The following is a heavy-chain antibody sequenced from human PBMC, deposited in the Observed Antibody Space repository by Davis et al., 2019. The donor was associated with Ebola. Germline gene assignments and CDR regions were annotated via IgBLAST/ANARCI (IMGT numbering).Heavy chain of an antibody. D-gene: IGHD3-22*01. V-gene: IGHV4-34*01. Sequence: MPGGSLRLSCAVYGGSFSGYYWSWIRQPPGKGLEWIREINHSGRTNYNPSLKSRVTISVDTSKNQFSLKMSSVTAADTAVYYCAREGRSGYSNWFDPWGQGTLVNVSS. CDR3: AREGRSGYSNWFDP. CDR2: INHSGRT. J-gene: IGHJ5*02. CDR1: GGSFSGYY.